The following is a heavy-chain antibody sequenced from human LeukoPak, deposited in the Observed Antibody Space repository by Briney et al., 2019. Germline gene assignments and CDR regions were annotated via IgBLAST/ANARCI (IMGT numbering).Heavy chain of an antibody. J-gene: IGHJ4*02. CDR1: GYTFTSYY. CDR3: ARDPTAYSGSYSFDY. Sequence: ASVKVSCKASGYTFTSYYMHWVRQAPGQGLEWMGIINPSDGSTRYPQKFQGRVTMTRDTSTSTVYMELSSLRSEDTAVYYCARDPTAYSGSYSFDYWGQGILVTVSS. CDR2: INPSDGST. D-gene: IGHD1-26*01. V-gene: IGHV1-46*01.